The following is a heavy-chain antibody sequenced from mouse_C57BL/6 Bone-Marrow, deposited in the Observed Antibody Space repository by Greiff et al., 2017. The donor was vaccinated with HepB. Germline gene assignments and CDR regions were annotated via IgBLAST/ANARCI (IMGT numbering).Heavy chain of an antibody. CDR1: GYTFTSYW. CDR2: IYPSDSET. V-gene: IGHV1-61*01. Sequence: QVQLQQPGAELVRPGSSVKLSCKASGYTFTSYWMDWVKQRPGQGLEWIGNIYPSDSETHYNQKFKDKATLTVDKSSSTAYMQLSSLTSEDSAVYYCARDPSTTVAGDYAMDYWGQGTSVTVSS. D-gene: IGHD1-1*01. CDR3: ARDPSTTVAGDYAMDY. J-gene: IGHJ4*01.